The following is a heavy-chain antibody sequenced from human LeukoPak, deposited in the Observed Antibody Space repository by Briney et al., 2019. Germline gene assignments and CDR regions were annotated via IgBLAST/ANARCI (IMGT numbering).Heavy chain of an antibody. J-gene: IGHJ4*02. D-gene: IGHD2/OR15-2a*01. CDR1: GFTFNNAW. CDR2: IKSKAGGGTT. CDR3: TTDDPVNRS. V-gene: IGHV3-15*01. Sequence: GGSLRLSCAASGFTFNNAWMSWVRQAPGKGLEWVGRIKSKAGGGTTDYAAPVKGRFTISRDDSKNTVYLQMNSLKIEDTAMYYCTTDDPVNRSWGQGTLVTVSS.